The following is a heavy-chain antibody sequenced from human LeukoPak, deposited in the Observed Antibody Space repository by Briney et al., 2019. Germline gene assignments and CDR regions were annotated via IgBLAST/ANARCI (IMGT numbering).Heavy chain of an antibody. J-gene: IGHJ4*02. V-gene: IGHV3-30*04. CDR3: AGAGYCSSTSCYTGILNHFDY. CDR1: GFTFSSYA. CDR2: ISYDGSNK. Sequence: GGSLRLSCSASGFTFSSYAMHWVRQAPGKGLEWVAVISYDGSNKYYADSVKGRFTISRDNSKNTLYLQMNSLRAEDTAVYYCAGAGYCSSTSCYTGILNHFDYWGQGTLVTVSS. D-gene: IGHD2-2*02.